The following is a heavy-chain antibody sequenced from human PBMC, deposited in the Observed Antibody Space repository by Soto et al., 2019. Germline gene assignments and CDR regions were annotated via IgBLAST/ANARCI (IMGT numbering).Heavy chain of an antibody. V-gene: IGHV1-18*01. CDR1: GYSFTTSG. CDR3: ARRLYGDYDY. D-gene: IGHD4-17*01. CDR2: ISTYNGNT. Sequence: QVQLVQSGAEVKMPGASVKVSCRASGYSFTTSGITWVRQAPGQGLEWMGWISTYNGNTNYAHKIQDRLILTSDTSTRKAYMELRSRRSDDTASYYCARRLYGDYDYWGQGPLVTVSS. J-gene: IGHJ4*02.